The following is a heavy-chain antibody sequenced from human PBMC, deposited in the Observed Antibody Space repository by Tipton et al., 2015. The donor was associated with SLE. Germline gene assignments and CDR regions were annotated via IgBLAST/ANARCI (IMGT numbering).Heavy chain of an antibody. D-gene: IGHD6-13*01. Sequence: SLRLSCAASGFTFSSYAMSWVRQAPGKGLEWVSAISGSGGSTYYADSVKGRFTISRDNSKDTLYLQMNSLRAEDTAVYYCAKDQSSSSWYVVLWGQGTLVTVSS. CDR3: AKDQSSSSWYVVL. V-gene: IGHV3-23*01. CDR2: ISGSGGST. J-gene: IGHJ4*02. CDR1: GFTFSSYA.